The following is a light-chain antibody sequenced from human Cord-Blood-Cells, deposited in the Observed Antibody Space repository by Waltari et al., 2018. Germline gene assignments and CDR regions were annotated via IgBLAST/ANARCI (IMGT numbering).Light chain of an antibody. Sequence: QYALTQPACVSGSPGQSLTISCPGTSRDVGCYNLVSWYQQHPGKAPKLMIYDVSKRPSGVSNRFSGSKSGNTASLTISGLQAEDEADYYCCSYAGSSTLVFGGGTKLTVL. V-gene: IGLV2-23*02. CDR2: DVS. CDR1: SRDVGCYNL. CDR3: CSYAGSSTLV. J-gene: IGLJ3*02.